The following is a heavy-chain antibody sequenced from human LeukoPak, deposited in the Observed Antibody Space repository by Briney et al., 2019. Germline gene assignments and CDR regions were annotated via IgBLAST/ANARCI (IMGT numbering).Heavy chain of an antibody. V-gene: IGHV3-73*01. CDR1: GLTFSASA. J-gene: IGHJ4*02. Sequence: GGSLRLSCAASGLTFSASAVHWVRQASGKGLEWIGRIRSKANNYATAYTDPLKGRFTVSRDDSKNTAYLQMNSLKTEDSAVYFCARDSSSEGPLDYWGQGTLVTVSS. CDR3: ARDSSSEGPLDY. CDR2: IRSKANNYAT. D-gene: IGHD6-6*01.